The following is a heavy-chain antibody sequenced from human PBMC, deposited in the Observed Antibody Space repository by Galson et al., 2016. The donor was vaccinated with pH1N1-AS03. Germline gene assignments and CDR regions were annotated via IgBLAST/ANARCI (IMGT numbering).Heavy chain of an antibody. CDR3: ARDDSSSWDRYYYYGMDV. CDR1: GFTFSGYT. CDR2: ISSSSTYI. V-gene: IGHV3-21*01. D-gene: IGHD6-13*01. J-gene: IGHJ6*02. Sequence: SLRLSCAASGFTFSGYTMSWVRQAPGKGLEWVSFISSSSTYIYYADALKGRSTISRDNAKNSLYLQMKSLRVEDTAVYYCARDDSSSWDRYYYYGMDVWGQGTTVTVSS.